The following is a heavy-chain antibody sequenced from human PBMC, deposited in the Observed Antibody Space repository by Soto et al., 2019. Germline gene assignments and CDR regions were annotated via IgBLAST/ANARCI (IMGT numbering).Heavy chain of an antibody. CDR1: GFTFSNAW. J-gene: IGHJ4*02. D-gene: IGHD3-16*02. CDR3: TTDDYIWGSYRPEFDY. CDR2: IKSKTDGGTT. Sequence: VQLVESGGGLVKPGGSLRLSCAASGFTFSNAWMSWVRQAPGKGLEWVGRIKSKTDGGTTDYAAPVKGRFTISRDDSKNTLYLQMNSLKTEDTAVYYCTTDDYIWGSYRPEFDYWGQGTLVTVSS. V-gene: IGHV3-15*01.